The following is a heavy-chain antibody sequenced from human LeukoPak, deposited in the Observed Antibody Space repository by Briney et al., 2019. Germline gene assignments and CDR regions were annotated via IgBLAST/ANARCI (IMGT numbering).Heavy chain of an antibody. D-gene: IGHD1-26*01. V-gene: IGHV3-48*03. Sequence: GGSLRLSCAASGFTFSSYEMNWVRQAPGKGLEWVSYISSSGSTIYYADSVKGRFTISRGNAKNSLYLQVNSLRAEDTAVYYCARAEVGANHFDYWGQGTLVTVSS. J-gene: IGHJ4*02. CDR1: GFTFSSYE. CDR2: ISSSGSTI. CDR3: ARAEVGANHFDY.